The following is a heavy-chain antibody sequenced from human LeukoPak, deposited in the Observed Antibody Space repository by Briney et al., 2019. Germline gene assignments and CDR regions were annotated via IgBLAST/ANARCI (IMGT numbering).Heavy chain of an antibody. CDR2: ISSSSYI. D-gene: IGHD3-22*01. V-gene: IGHV3-21*01. Sequence: GGSLRLSCAASGFTFSSYSMNWVRQAPGKGLEWVSSISSSSYIYYADSVKGRFTISRDNAKNSLYLQMNSLRAEDTAVYYCARSLSIVVFDYWGQGTLVTVSS. J-gene: IGHJ4*02. CDR3: ARSLSIVVFDY. CDR1: GFTFSSYS.